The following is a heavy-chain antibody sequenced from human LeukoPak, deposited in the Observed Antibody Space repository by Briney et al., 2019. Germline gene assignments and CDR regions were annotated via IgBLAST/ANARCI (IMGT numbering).Heavy chain of an antibody. CDR2: INSDGSIT. Sequence: GGSLRLSCAASGFTFTTYWMHWVRQAPGKGLVWVSHINSDGSITSYADSVKGRFTISRDNAKNTLYLQMNSLRAEDTAVYYCARDYCSSTSCLFDYWGQGTLVTVSS. D-gene: IGHD2-2*01. CDR3: ARDYCSSTSCLFDY. V-gene: IGHV3-74*01. CDR1: GFTFTTYW. J-gene: IGHJ4*02.